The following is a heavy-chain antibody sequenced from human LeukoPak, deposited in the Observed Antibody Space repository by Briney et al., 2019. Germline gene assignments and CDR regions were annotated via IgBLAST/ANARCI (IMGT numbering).Heavy chain of an antibody. CDR2: INGDGSST. J-gene: IGHJ4*02. Sequence: HAGGSLRLSCAASGFTFNSYWMHWVRQAPGKGLVWVSRINGDGSSTSYADSVEGRFTISRDNAKNTLYLQMNSLRAEDTAVYYCARGSGSYFWGQGTLVTVSS. CDR3: ARGSGSYF. V-gene: IGHV3-74*01. D-gene: IGHD3-10*01. CDR1: GFTFNSYW.